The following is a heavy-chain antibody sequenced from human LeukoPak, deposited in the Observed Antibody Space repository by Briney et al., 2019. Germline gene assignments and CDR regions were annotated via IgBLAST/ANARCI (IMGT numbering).Heavy chain of an antibody. D-gene: IGHD3-22*01. V-gene: IGHV4-34*01. CDR1: GGSFSGYY. CDR2: INHSGST. CDR3: ARGSTYYYDSSGYFDY. J-gene: IGHJ4*02. Sequence: KPSETLSLTCAVYGGSFSGYYWSWIRQPPGKGLEWIGEINHSGSTNYNPSLKSRVTISVDTSKNQSSLKLSSVTAADTAVYYCARGSTYYYDSSGYFDYWGQGTLVTVSS.